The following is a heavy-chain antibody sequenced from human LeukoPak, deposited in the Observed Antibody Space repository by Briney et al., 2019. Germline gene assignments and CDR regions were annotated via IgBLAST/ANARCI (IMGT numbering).Heavy chain of an antibody. V-gene: IGHV1-2*02. CDR1: GYTFTVYY. Sequence: GASVKVSFKASGYTFTVYYMHWVRQAPGQGLEWMGWINPNSGGTNYAQKFQGRVTMTRDTSISTAYMELSRLRSDDTAVYYCARDSSSWYPTYRFDYWGQGTLVTVSS. CDR2: INPNSGGT. D-gene: IGHD6-13*01. J-gene: IGHJ4*02. CDR3: ARDSSSWYPTYRFDY.